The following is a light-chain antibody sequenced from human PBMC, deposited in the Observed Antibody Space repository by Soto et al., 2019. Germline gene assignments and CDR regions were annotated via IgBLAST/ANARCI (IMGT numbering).Light chain of an antibody. CDR1: SSDVGAYKY. CDR2: EVS. J-gene: IGLJ1*01. Sequence: QSDVTQPASVSFSPGHSVTMSCTGTSSDVGAYKYVSWYQQHPGKAPKRMIYEVSNRPSGVSNRFSGSKSGNTASLTISGLQADDEADYYCNSYAGDIIRFVFGTGTKVTVL. CDR3: NSYAGDIIRFV. V-gene: IGLV2-14*01.